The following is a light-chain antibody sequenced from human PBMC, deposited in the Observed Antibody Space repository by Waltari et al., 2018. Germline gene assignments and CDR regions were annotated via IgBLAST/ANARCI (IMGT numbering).Light chain of an antibody. CDR2: WAS. Sequence: DIVMTQSPDSLAVSLGERATINCKSSQEILDGPNNRNSLAWYQQKPGQSPNLLIYWASTRESGVPDRFSGSGSGTDFSLTISSLQAEDVAVYYCQQYYRVPLTFGGGTKIEIK. J-gene: IGKJ4*01. CDR3: QQYYRVPLT. CDR1: QEILDGPNNRNS. V-gene: IGKV4-1*01.